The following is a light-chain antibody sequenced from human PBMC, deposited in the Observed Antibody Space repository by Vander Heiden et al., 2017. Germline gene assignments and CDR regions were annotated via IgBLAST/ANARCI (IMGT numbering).Light chain of an antibody. CDR3: QQYNSYPWT. J-gene: IGKJ2*02. V-gene: IGKV1-5*03. Sequence: DIQMTQSPSTLSASVGDRVTITCRASQTISSWLAWYQQKPGKAPKLLIYKASSLESGVPSRFSGSGSGTEFTLTISILQPDDFATYYCQQYNSYPWTFGQGTKLXIK. CDR1: QTISSW. CDR2: KAS.